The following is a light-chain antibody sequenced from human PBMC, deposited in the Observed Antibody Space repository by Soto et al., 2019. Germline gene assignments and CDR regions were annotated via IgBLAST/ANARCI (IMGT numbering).Light chain of an antibody. Sequence: DIVMTQSPLSLPVTPGEPASISCRSSQSLLHSNGYNYLGWFVQKPGQSPQLLIYLGSGRASGVPDRFSGSGSRTDFTLTISRLEAADVGVYYCMQVLQTPLTFGGGTKVEIK. CDR3: MQVLQTPLT. J-gene: IGKJ4*01. V-gene: IGKV2-28*01. CDR1: QSLLHSNGYNY. CDR2: LGS.